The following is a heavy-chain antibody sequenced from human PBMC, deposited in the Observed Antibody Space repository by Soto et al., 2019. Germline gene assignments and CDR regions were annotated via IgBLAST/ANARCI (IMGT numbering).Heavy chain of an antibody. D-gene: IGHD3-22*01. CDR1: GYTFTGYY. V-gene: IGHV1-2*04. CDR2: INPNSGGT. Sequence: ASVKVSCKASGYTFTGYYMHWVRQAPGQGLEWMGWINPNSGGTNYAQKFQGWVTMTRDTSISTAYMELSRLRSDDTAVYYCASASRYYDSSGYYSHDAFDIWGQGTMVTVSS. J-gene: IGHJ3*02. CDR3: ASASRYYDSSGYYSHDAFDI.